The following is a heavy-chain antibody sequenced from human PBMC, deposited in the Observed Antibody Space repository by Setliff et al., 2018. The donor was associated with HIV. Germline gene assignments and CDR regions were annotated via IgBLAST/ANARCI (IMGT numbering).Heavy chain of an antibody. CDR1: GDSISSYY. CDR3: ALDPGYRRDY. J-gene: IGHJ4*02. Sequence: SSETLSLTCTVSGDSISSYYWNWIRQPPGKALEWIGYIYYGSTNYNPSFEGRVTISVDTSKNQFSLKLRSVTAADTAVYYCALDPGYRRDYWGQGTLVTVLL. D-gene: IGHD5-12*01. CDR2: IYYGST. V-gene: IGHV4-59*08.